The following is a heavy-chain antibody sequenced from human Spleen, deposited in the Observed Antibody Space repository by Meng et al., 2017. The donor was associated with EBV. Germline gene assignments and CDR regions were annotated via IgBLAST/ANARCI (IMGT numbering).Heavy chain of an antibody. CDR2: FLPTLGAP. Sequence: QGQVVQSGAEVKRPGSSVKVACKTSGGPFRNYAISWVRQAPGQGLEWLGGFLPTLGAPNYAQKFHGRVSITADESTSTHYMDLSSLRSEDTAVYYCASESGRGYTPDYWGQGTLVTVSS. CDR1: GGPFRNYA. J-gene: IGHJ4*02. V-gene: IGHV1-69*12. CDR3: ASESGRGYTPDY. D-gene: IGHD3-10*01.